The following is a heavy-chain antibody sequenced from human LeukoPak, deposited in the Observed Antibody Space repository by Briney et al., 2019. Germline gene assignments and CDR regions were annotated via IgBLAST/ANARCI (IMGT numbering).Heavy chain of an antibody. CDR2: IVSNDEK. D-gene: IGHD5-12*01. J-gene: IGHJ4*02. V-gene: IGHV2-26*02. CDR1: GFSLSNAQMG. Sequence: SGPALVKPTETLTLTCSVSGFSLSNAQMGVGWFRQPPGKALEWLAHIVSNDEKAYSTSLKSRLTISRDTSKSQVVLTMSNMDPVDTATYYCARGANGYGGYDSWGQGTLVTVSS. CDR3: ARGANGYGGYDS.